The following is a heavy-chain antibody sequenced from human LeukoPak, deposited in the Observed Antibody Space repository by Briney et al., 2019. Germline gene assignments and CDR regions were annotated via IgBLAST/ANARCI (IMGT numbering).Heavy chain of an antibody. Sequence: GGSLRLSCAASGFTFSSYAMRWVRQAPGKGLEWVAVISYDGSNKYYADSVKGRFTISRDNSKNTLYLQMNSLRAEDTAVYYCARDKRAVAGTLFDYWGQGTLVTVSS. V-gene: IGHV3-30*04. CDR2: ISYDGSNK. J-gene: IGHJ4*02. CDR3: ARDKRAVAGTLFDY. D-gene: IGHD6-19*01. CDR1: GFTFSSYA.